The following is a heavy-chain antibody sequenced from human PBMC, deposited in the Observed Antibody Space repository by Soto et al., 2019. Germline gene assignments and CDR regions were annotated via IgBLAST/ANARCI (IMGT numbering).Heavy chain of an antibody. V-gene: IGHV7-4-1*01. CDR1: GYTFTSYA. J-gene: IGHJ5*02. Sequence: ASVKVSCKASGYTFTSYAMNWVRQAPGQGLEWMGWINTNTGNPTYAQGFTGRFVFSLDTSVSTAYLQICSLKAEDTAVYYCARGPTKTYYDILTGANWFDPWGQGTLVTVSS. CDR3: ARGPTKTYYDILTGANWFDP. CDR2: INTNTGNP. D-gene: IGHD3-9*01.